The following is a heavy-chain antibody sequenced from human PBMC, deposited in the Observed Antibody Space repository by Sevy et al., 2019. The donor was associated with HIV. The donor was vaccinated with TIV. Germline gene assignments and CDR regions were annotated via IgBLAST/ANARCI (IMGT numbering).Heavy chain of an antibody. V-gene: IGHV3-30*04. CDR2: ISSHGRNK. CDR3: ARDKGESSSSFLGELSY. D-gene: IGHD3-16*02. CDR1: GFTFSRYA. Sequence: GGSLRLSCAASGFTFSRYAMNWVRQAPGKGLEWVAVISSHGRNKYYADYVKARFTISRDNSKNTLYLQMNSLRSEDTALYYCARDKGESSSSFLGELSYWGQGTLVTVSS. J-gene: IGHJ4*02.